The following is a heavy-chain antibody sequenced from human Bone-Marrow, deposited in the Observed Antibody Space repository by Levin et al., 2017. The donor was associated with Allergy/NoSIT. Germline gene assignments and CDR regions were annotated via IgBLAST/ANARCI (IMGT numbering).Heavy chain of an antibody. D-gene: IGHD3-16*01. V-gene: IGHV3-21*06. CDR3: ASWAMFYYDGSDFDYFYYGMDV. CDR2: ISGGSSRI. J-gene: IGHJ6*02. Sequence: GGSLRLSCAASGLSFSNYDMNWVRQAPGKGLEWVSSISGGSSRIYYADSVKGRSTISRDNAKNSLYLQMNSLRVEDTAVYYCASWAMFYYDGSDFDYFYYGMDVWGQGTTVTVSS. CDR1: GLSFSNYD.